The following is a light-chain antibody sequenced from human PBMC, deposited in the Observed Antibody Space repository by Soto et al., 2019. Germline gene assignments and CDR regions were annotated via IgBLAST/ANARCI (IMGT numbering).Light chain of an antibody. Sequence: DIQMTQSPSTLSASVGDRVTITCRASQSISSWLAWYQQQPGKAPKLLIYKASGLESGVPSRFSGSGSGTDFTLTISSLQPDDFATYYCQQYNSYSPLTFGGGTKVDIK. CDR1: QSISSW. CDR3: QQYNSYSPLT. CDR2: KAS. J-gene: IGKJ4*01. V-gene: IGKV1-5*03.